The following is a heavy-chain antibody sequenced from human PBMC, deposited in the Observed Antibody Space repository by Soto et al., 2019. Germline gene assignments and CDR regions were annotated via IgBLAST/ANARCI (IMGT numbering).Heavy chain of an antibody. D-gene: IGHD2-15*01. CDR2: LAYTGTT. CDR1: FPAFSRNSYP. V-gene: IGHV4-39*01. Sequence: SETRTLTGGVSFPAFSRNSYPWGWIRQPPGKRLEWIGSLAYTGTTYYSPSLKSRVTLSADTSMKQFSLNLDSATAADTAVYYCARLVVVAPVANVWGQGTLVTVSS. CDR3: ARLVVVAPVANV. J-gene: IGHJ4*02.